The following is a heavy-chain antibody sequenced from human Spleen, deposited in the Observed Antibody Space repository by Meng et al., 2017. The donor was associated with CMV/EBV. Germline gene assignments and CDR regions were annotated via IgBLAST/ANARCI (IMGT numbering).Heavy chain of an antibody. Sequence: SCKASGYIFSHYYIQWVQQVPGKGLEWMGLVDPEDGETKYAAKFQGRVTITADTSTDTSYMELSGLKSEDTAAYFCATGGASRLLRAWGQGTLVTVSS. CDR2: VDPEDGET. CDR3: ATGGASRLLRA. CDR1: GYIFSHYY. J-gene: IGHJ5*01. D-gene: IGHD2-15*01. V-gene: IGHV1-69-2*01.